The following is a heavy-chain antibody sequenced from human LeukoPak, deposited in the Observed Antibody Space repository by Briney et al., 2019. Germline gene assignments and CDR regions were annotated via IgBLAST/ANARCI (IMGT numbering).Heavy chain of an antibody. CDR1: GGSFSGYY. D-gene: IGHD3-16*02. Sequence: PSETLSLTCAVYGGSFSGYYWSRIRQPPGKGLEWIGEINHSGSTNYNPSLKSRVTISVDTSKNQFSLKLSSVAAADTAVYYCARVYDDYVWGSYRTLYNWFDPWGQGTLVTVSS. V-gene: IGHV4-34*01. J-gene: IGHJ5*02. CDR3: ARVYDDYVWGSYRTLYNWFDP. CDR2: INHSGST.